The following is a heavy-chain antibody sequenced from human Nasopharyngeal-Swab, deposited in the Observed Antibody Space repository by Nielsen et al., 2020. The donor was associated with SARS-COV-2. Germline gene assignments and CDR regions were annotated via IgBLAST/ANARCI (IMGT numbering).Heavy chain of an antibody. CDR2: IYSSGSI. J-gene: IGHJ1*01. CDR3: ASAVTGPLY. CDR1: GFNVSNNY. D-gene: IGHD4-11*01. V-gene: IGHV3-53*01. Sequence: GGSLRLSCAASGFNVSNNYMTWVRQAPGKGLEGVSIIYSSGSIYHADSVKGRFIISRDTSKNTLSLRMNSLRVEDTAVYYCASAVTGPLYWGQGTLVTVSS.